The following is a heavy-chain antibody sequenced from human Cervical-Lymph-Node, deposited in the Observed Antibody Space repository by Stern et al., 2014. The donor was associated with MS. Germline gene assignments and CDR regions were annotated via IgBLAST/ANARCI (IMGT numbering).Heavy chain of an antibody. CDR3: VRTESFYYYDGMDV. V-gene: IGHV3-30*09. CDR1: GSTFSKSA. Sequence: QVQLVQSGGGVVPPGRSLRLSCADSGSTFSKSAMHWVRQAPGKGLEWAAVISHDGSNKQYGDSVKGRLAISRDNSRNTLSLEIYSLRAEDTAVYYCVRTESFYYYDGMDVWGHGTTVIVSS. CDR2: ISHDGSNK. J-gene: IGHJ6*02.